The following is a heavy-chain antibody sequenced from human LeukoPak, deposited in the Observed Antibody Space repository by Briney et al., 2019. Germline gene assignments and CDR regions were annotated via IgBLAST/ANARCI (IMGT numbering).Heavy chain of an antibody. V-gene: IGHV1-2*02. J-gene: IGHJ4*02. CDR2: INPNSGGT. Sequence: ASVKVSCKASGYTFTSYYMHWVRQAPGQGLEWMGWINPNSGGTNYAQKFQGRVTMTRDTSISTAYMELSRLRSDDTAVYYCARDLTAVAGTRGYFDYWGQGTLVTVSS. D-gene: IGHD6-19*01. CDR1: GYTFTSYY. CDR3: ARDLTAVAGTRGYFDY.